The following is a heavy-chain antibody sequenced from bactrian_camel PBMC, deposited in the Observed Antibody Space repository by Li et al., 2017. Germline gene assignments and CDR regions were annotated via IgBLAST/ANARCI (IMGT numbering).Heavy chain of an antibody. CDR1: GDVYSSNC. D-gene: IGHD1*01. V-gene: IGHV3S6*01. Sequence: HVQLVESGGDFLQAGGSLRVSCAVSGDVYSSNCMDWFRQAPGKGLEWLASSYADGSRTDYRTSVKGRFTISRDNAKNAVTLQMNRLKLEDTAVYYCAAAKFGNARAVIAGLYNRDTYWGQGTQVTVS. CDR3: AAAKFGNARAVIAGLYNRDTY. CDR2: SYADGSRT. J-gene: IGHJ4*01.